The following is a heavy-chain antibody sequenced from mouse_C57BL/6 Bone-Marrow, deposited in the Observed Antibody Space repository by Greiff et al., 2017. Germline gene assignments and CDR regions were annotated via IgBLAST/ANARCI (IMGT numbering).Heavy chain of an antibody. CDR2: IYPGNSDT. CDR1: GYTFTSYW. J-gene: IGHJ2*01. V-gene: IGHV1-5*01. D-gene: IGHD1-1*01. CDR3: TRSFYYYEYFDY. Sequence: EVQLQQSGTVLARPGASVKMSCKTSGYTFTSYWMHWVKQRPGQGLEWIGAIYPGNSDTSYNQKFQGKAKLTAVTSASTAYMELSSLTNEDSAVYYCTRSFYYYEYFDYWGQGTTLTVSS.